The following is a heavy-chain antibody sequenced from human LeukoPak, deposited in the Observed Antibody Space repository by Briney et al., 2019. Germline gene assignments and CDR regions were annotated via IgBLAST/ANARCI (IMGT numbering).Heavy chain of an antibody. Sequence: ASVKVSCKASGYTFTGYYMHWVRQAPGQGLEWMGWINGNSGDTNYAQKFQGRVTMTRDTSISTAYLELSGLRSDDTAVYYCAKDPPGAVALYWGQGTLVTVSS. D-gene: IGHD6-19*01. CDR3: AKDPPGAVALY. V-gene: IGHV1-2*02. J-gene: IGHJ4*02. CDR2: INGNSGDT. CDR1: GYTFTGYY.